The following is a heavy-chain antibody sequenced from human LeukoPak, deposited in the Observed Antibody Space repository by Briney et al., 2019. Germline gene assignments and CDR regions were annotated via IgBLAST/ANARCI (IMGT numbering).Heavy chain of an antibody. V-gene: IGHV1-2*02. J-gene: IGHJ5*02. CDR2: INPNSGGT. Sequence: ASVKVSCKASGYTFTGYYMHWVRQAPGQGLEWMGWINPNSGGTNYAQKFQGRVTMTRDTSISTAYKELSRLRSDDTAVYYCARAYDFWSGNNWFDPWGQGTLVTVSS. D-gene: IGHD3-3*01. CDR1: GYTFTGYY. CDR3: ARAYDFWSGNNWFDP.